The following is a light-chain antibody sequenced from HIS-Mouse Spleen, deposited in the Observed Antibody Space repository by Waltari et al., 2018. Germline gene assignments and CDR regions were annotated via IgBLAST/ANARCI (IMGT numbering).Light chain of an antibody. CDR3: QQYGSSSALT. V-gene: IGKV3-20*01. CDR1: QSVSSSY. J-gene: IGKJ4*01. Sequence: EIVLTQSPGTLSLSPGERATLSCRVSQSVSSSYLAWYQQKPGQAPRLLIYGASSRATGSPDRFSGSGSGTDFTLTISRLEPEDFAVYYCQQYGSSSALTFGGGTKVEIK. CDR2: GAS.